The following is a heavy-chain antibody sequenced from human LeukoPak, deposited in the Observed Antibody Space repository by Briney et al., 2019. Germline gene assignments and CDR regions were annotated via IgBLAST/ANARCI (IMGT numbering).Heavy chain of an antibody. V-gene: IGHV4-59*08. CDR2: IYSSGST. J-gene: IGHJ4*02. CDR3: ARRVSGAGFGY. Sequence: SETLSLTCTVSGGSISSYYWSCIRQPPGKGLEWIGNIYSSGSTNYNPSLKSRVSISVDTSKKQFSLKLSSVTAADTAVYYCARRVSGAGFGYWGQGTLVTVSS. CDR1: GGSISSYY. D-gene: IGHD6-19*01.